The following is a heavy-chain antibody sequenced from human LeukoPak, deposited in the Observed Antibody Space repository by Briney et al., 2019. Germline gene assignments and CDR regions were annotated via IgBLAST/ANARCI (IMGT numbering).Heavy chain of an antibody. J-gene: IGHJ4*02. CDR1: GYTFTTYY. Sequence: ASVKVSCKASGYTFTTYYMHWVRQAPGQGLEWMGIINPSGGSTSYAQKFQGRVTMTRDTSTGTVYMQLSSLRSEDTAVYYCARDPGSDYSGGSCYLDYWGQGALVTVSS. D-gene: IGHD2-15*01. CDR3: ARDPGSDYSGGSCYLDY. CDR2: INPSGGST. V-gene: IGHV1-46*01.